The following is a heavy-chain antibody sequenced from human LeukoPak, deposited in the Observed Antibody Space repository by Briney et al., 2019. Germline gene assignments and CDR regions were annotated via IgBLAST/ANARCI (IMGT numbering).Heavy chain of an antibody. Sequence: SETLSLTCAVSGGSISSGGYSWSWIRQPPGKGLEWIGYIYHSGSTYYNPSLKSRVTISVDRSKNQFSLKLSSVTAADTAVYYCARGSPHVDYWGQGTLVTVSS. J-gene: IGHJ4*02. V-gene: IGHV4-30-2*01. CDR2: IYHSGST. CDR3: ARGSPHVDY. CDR1: GGSISSGGYS. D-gene: IGHD6-6*01.